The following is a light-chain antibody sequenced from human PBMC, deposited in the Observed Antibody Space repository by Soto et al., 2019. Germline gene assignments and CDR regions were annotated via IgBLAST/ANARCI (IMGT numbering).Light chain of an antibody. CDR2: FGS. V-gene: IGKV2-28*01. CDR1: QSLLLSNGYNC. J-gene: IGKJ5*01. CDR3: MQPLQSPRT. Sequence: VTAQSPLYMPITPGEPTSISWRSSQSLLLSNGYNCLVWYLQKPGQAPQLLIYFGSDRASGVPDRFSGSGSGTDFTLRISRVEAEDIGVYYCMQPLQSPRTFGEGTRLEIK.